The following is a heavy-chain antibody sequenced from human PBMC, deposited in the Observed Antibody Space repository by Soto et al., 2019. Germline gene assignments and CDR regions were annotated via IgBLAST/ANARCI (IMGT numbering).Heavy chain of an antibody. D-gene: IGHD1-26*01. CDR1: GGSINSGDYY. V-gene: IGHV4-30-4*01. CDR3: ARGVGSYYYYGMDV. CDR2: IYYSGGT. Sequence: PSETLSLTCTVSGGSINSGDYYWTWIRQPPGKGLEWIGYIYYSGGTYSSPSLKSRVTMSDDASKNQFFLKLTSMTAADTAVYFCARGVGSYYYYGMDVWGQGTSVTVSS. J-gene: IGHJ6*02.